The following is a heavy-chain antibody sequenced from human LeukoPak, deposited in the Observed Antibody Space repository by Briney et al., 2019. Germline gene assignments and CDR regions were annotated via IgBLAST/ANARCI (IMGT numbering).Heavy chain of an antibody. Sequence: GGSLRLSCAASGFTFSSYAMSWVRQAPGKGLEWVSSASGSGGSTYYADSVKGRFTISRDNSKNTLYLQMNSLRAEDTAVYYCARASGDSSNYDFPKPYSYWGQGTLVTVSS. J-gene: IGHJ4*02. CDR3: ARASGDSSNYDFPKPYSY. CDR2: ASGSGGST. D-gene: IGHD3-22*01. V-gene: IGHV3-23*01. CDR1: GFTFSSYA.